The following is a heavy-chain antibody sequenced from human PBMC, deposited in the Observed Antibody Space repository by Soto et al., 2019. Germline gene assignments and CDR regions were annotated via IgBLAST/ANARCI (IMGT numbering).Heavy chain of an antibody. CDR1: GGSVSSGSYY. CDR2: IYYSGST. V-gene: IGHV4-61*01. J-gene: IGHJ6*02. Sequence: SEALSLTCTVSGGSVSSGSYYWSWIRQPQGKGLEWIGYIYYSGSTNYNPSLKSRVTISVDTSKNQFSLKLRSVTAADTAVYYCARDVIVVVTAAQKYYGMDVWGQGTT. CDR3: ARDVIVVVTAAQKYYGMDV. D-gene: IGHD2-2*01.